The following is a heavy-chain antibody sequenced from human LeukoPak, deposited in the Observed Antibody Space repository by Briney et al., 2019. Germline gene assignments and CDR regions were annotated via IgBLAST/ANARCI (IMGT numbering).Heavy chain of an antibody. J-gene: IGHJ6*04. CDR1: GFTFSSYS. D-gene: IGHD3-10*02. Sequence: GGSLRLSCAASGFTFSSYSMNWVRQAPGEGLEWVSYISSSCSTIYYADSVKGRFTISRDNAKNSLYLQMNSLRAEDTAVYYCAELGITMIGGVWGKGTTVTISS. V-gene: IGHV3-48*04. CDR3: AELGITMIGGV. CDR2: ISSSCSTI.